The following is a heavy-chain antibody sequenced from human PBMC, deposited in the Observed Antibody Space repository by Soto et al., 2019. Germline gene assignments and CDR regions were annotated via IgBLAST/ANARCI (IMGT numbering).Heavy chain of an antibody. V-gene: IGHV3-30-3*01. CDR1: GFTFSSYA. D-gene: IGHD2-15*01. CDR3: ARARPPSGSGGSCYNNWFDP. J-gene: IGHJ5*02. CDR2: ISYDGSNK. Sequence: QVQLVESGGGVVQPGRSLRLSCAASGFTFSSYAMHWVRQAPGKGLEWVAVISYDGSNKYYADSVKGRFTISRDNSKNTLYLQMNSLRAEDTAVYYCARARPPSGSGGSCYNNWFDPWGQGTLVTVSS.